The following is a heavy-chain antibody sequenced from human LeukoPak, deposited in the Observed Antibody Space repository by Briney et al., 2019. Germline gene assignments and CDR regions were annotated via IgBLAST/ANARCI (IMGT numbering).Heavy chain of an antibody. CDR3: ARHRSYYGSGSIDY. CDR2: IYYSGST. J-gene: IGHJ4*02. D-gene: IGHD3-10*01. V-gene: IGHV4-39*01. Sequence: SETLSLTCTVSGGSISSSSYYWGWIRQPPGKGLEWIGSIYYSGSTCYNPSLKSRVTISVDTSKNQFSLKLSSVTAANTAVYYCARHRSYYGSGSIDYWGQGALVTVSS. CDR1: GGSISSSSYY.